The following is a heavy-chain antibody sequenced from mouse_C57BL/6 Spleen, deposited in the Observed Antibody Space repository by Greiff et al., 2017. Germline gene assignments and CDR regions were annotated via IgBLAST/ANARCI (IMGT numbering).Heavy chain of an antibody. CDR2: IYPGDGDT. D-gene: IGHD2-4*01. CDR3: ARSHYDYDVDY. Sequence: QVQLQQSGAELVKPGASVKISCKASGYAFSSYWMNWVKQRPGKGLEWIGQIYPGDGDTNYNGKFKGKATLTADKSSSTAYMQLSSLTSEDSAVYFCARSHYDYDVDYWGQGTTLTVSS. J-gene: IGHJ2*01. CDR1: GYAFSSYW. V-gene: IGHV1-80*01.